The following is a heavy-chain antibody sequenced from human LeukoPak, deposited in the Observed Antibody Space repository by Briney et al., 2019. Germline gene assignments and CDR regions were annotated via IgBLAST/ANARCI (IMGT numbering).Heavy chain of an antibody. V-gene: IGHV4-39*07. CDR1: GGSISSSSYY. D-gene: IGHD3-10*01. CDR3: ARIMVRGPIRGFDI. J-gene: IGHJ3*02. CDR2: IYYSGST. Sequence: SETLSLTCTVSGGSISSSSYYWGWIRQPPGKGLEWIGSIYYSGSTYYNPSLKSRVTISVDTSKNQFSLKLSSVTAADTAVYYCARIMVRGPIRGFDIWGQGTMVTVSS.